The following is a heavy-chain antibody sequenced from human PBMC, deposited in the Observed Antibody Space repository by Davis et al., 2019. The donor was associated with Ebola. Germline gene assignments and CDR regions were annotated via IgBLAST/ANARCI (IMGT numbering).Heavy chain of an antibody. J-gene: IGHJ4*02. Sequence: GESLKISCAVSGFNVRNNYLNWVRQAPGKGLEWVSAISGSGGSTYYADSVKGRFTISRDNSNNTLYLQMNSLRVEDTARYYCAKASWGPAARPLLDSWGQGTLVTVSS. V-gene: IGHV3-23*01. CDR3: AKASWGPAARPLLDS. CDR2: ISGSGGST. D-gene: IGHD2-2*02. CDR1: GFNVRNNY.